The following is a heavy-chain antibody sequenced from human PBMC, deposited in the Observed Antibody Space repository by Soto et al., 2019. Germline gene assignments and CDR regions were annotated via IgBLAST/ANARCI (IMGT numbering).Heavy chain of an antibody. CDR1: GFSLSTSGVG. CDR3: AHTPMAPLGKSMVRGVSPWFEP. J-gene: IGHJ5*02. D-gene: IGHD3-10*01. Sequence: VSGPTLVNPTQTLTLTCTFSGFSLSTSGVGVGWIRQPPGKALEWLALIYWDDDKRYSPSLKSRLTITKDTSKNQVVLTMTNMDPVDTATYYCAHTPMAPLGKSMVRGVSPWFEPWGQGTLVTVAS. CDR2: IYWDDDK. V-gene: IGHV2-5*02.